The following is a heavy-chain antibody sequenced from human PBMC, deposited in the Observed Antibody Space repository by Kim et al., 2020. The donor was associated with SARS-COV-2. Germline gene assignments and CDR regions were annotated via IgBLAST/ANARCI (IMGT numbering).Heavy chain of an antibody. Sequence: SVKGRFTNSRDNAKNSLYLQMNSLRAEDTAVYYCARGKANYDSSGYYFNYWGQGTLVTVSS. CDR3: ARGKANYDSSGYYFNY. J-gene: IGHJ4*02. D-gene: IGHD3-22*01. V-gene: IGHV3-11*06.